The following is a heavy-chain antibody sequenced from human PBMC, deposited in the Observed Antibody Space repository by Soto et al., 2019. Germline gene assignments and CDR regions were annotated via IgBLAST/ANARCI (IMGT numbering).Heavy chain of an antibody. V-gene: IGHV1-46*01. CDR1: GYTFTSYY. D-gene: IGHD2-2*01. Sequence: ASVKVSCKASGYTFTSYYMHWVRQAPGPGLEWMGIINPSGGNTSYAQKFQGRVTMTRDTSTSTVYMELSSLRSEDTAVYYCASFIVLVPAAMGPGGYYYYGMDVWGQGTTVTV. CDR3: ASFIVLVPAAMGPGGYYYYGMDV. J-gene: IGHJ6*02. CDR2: INPSGGNT.